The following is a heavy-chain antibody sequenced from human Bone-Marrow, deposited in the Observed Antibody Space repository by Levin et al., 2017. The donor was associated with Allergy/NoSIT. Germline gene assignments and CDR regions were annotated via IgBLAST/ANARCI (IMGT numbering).Heavy chain of an antibody. D-gene: IGHD5-18*01. CDR2: IYSGGDT. Sequence: SCAASEFTVSRNYMTWVRQAPGKGLEWVSLIYSGGDTDYADSVKGRFTISRDNSRNTLYLQMNSLRAEDTAVYYCARKTDTFDTVMVLPGDVWGKGTTVTVSS. CDR1: EFTVSRNY. CDR3: ARKTDTFDTVMVLPGDV. J-gene: IGHJ6*04. V-gene: IGHV3-66*02.